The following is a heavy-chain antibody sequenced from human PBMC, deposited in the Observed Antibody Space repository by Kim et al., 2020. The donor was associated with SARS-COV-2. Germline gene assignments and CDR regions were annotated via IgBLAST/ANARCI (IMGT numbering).Heavy chain of an antibody. CDR3: ARGTGDLPTDAFDI. CDR1: GFTFNTYG. J-gene: IGHJ3*02. D-gene: IGHD7-27*01. Sequence: GGSLRLSCAASGFTFNTYGMHWVRQAPGKGLEWVAVISYDGRNKYYADSVKGRFTISRDDSKNTVYVQMNSLRAEDTAVYYCARGTGDLPTDAFDIRGQGTVVTVSS. V-gene: IGHV3-30*03. CDR2: ISYDGRNK.